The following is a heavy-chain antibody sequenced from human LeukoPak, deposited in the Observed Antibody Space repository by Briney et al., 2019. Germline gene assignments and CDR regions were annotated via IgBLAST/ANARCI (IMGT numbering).Heavy chain of an antibody. J-gene: IGHJ6*03. CDR1: GGTFSSYA. CDR2: IIPIFGTA. CDR3: AREMSTYYDFWSGYYTGEPYYYYYYMDV. Sequence: GASVKVSCKASGGTFSSYAISWVRQAPGQGLEWMGGIIPIFGTANYAQKFQGRVTITADESTSTAYMELSSLRSEDTAVYYCAREMSTYYDFWSGYYTGEPYYYYYYMDVWGKGTTVTVSS. D-gene: IGHD3-3*01. V-gene: IGHV1-69*13.